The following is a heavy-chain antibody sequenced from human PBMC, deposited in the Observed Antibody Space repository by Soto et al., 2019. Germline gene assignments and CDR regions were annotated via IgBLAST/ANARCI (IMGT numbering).Heavy chain of an antibody. Sequence: GSLRLSCAASGFTFSSYSMNWVRQAPGKGLEWVSSISSRSSYIYYADSVKGRFTISRDNAKNSLYLQMNSLRAEDTAVYYCAVPRPGGRSYYGMDVWGQGTTVTVSS. CDR1: GFTFSSYS. CDR2: ISSRSSYI. V-gene: IGHV3-21*01. D-gene: IGHD2-15*01. J-gene: IGHJ6*02. CDR3: AVPRPGGRSYYGMDV.